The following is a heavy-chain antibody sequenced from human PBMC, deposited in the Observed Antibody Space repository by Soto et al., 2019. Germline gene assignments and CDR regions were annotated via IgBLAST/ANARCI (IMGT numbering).Heavy chain of an antibody. V-gene: IGHV6-1*01. CDR2: TYYRSKWYN. CDR1: GDSVSSDSAA. J-gene: IGHJ3*02. CDR3: ARKGIAAVEI. D-gene: IGHD6-25*01. Sequence: SQTLSLTCAISGDSVSSDSAAWTWIRQSPSRGLEWLGRTYYRSKWYNDYAVSVKSRITIKPDTSKNQFSLQLNSVTPEDTAVYYCARKGIAAVEISGQATRVTVAS.